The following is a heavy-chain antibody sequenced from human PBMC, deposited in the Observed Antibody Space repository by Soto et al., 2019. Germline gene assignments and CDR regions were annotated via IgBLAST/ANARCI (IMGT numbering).Heavy chain of an antibody. D-gene: IGHD3-10*01. Sequence: QVQLVQSGAEVKKPGSSVKVSCKASGGTFSSYAISWVRQAPGQGLEWMGGIIPIFGTANYAQKFQGRVTINADEYTSTAYMELSSLRSEDTAVYYCARERRDYYGSGIYYFDYWGQGTLVTVSS. J-gene: IGHJ4*02. V-gene: IGHV1-69*01. CDR1: GGTFSSYA. CDR2: IIPIFGTA. CDR3: ARERRDYYGSGIYYFDY.